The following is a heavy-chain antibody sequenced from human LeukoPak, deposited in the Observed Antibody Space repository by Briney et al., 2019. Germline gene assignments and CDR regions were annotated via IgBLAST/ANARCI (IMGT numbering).Heavy chain of an antibody. Sequence: GGSLRLSCAASGFTFRSYAMNWVRQAPGKGLEWVSVIYSGGSTYYADSVKGRFTISRDNSKNTLYLQMNSLRAEDTAVYYCASPGYSYGSLNDYWGQGTLVTVSS. D-gene: IGHD5-18*01. J-gene: IGHJ4*02. CDR3: ASPGYSYGSLNDY. CDR1: GFTFRSYA. CDR2: IYSGGST. V-gene: IGHV3-53*01.